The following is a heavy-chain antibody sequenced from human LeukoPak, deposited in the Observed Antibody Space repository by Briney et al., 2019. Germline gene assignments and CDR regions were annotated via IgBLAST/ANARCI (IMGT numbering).Heavy chain of an antibody. J-gene: IGHJ4*02. V-gene: IGHV1-46*01. CDR1: GYTFTSYY. CDR2: INPSGGST. CDR3: ARALVGLGYSGYDAFDY. Sequence: ASVTVSFTASGYTFTSYYMHWVRQAPGQGLEWMGIINPSGGSTSYAQKFQGRVTMTRDTSTSTVYMELSSLRSEDTAVYYCARALVGLGYSGYDAFDYWGQGTLVTVSS. D-gene: IGHD5-12*01.